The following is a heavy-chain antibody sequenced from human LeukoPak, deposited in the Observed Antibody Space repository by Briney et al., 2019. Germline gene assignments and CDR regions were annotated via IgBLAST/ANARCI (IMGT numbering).Heavy chain of an antibody. CDR1: GFTFTGYY. Sequence: ASVKVSCRASGFTFTGYYMHWVRQAPGQGLEWMGWINPNSGGTNYAQKFQGWVTMTRDTSISTAYMELSRLRSDDTAVYYCARATWGYSYGVYWDWGQGTLVTVSS. CDR2: INPNSGGT. J-gene: IGHJ4*02. V-gene: IGHV1-2*04. CDR3: ARATWGYSYGVYWD. D-gene: IGHD5-18*01.